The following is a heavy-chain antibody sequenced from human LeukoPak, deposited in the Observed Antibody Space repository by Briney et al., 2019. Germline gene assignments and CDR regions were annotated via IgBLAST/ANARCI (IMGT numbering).Heavy chain of an antibody. V-gene: IGHV2-70*04. CDR2: IDWDDDK. J-gene: IGHJ4*02. CDR1: GFSLSTSGMR. D-gene: IGHD6-6*01. Sequence: SGPTLVNPTQTLTLTCTFSGFSLSTSGMRVSWIRQPPGKALEWLARIDWDDDKFYSTSLKTRLTISKDTSKNQVVLTMTNMDPGDTATYYCARLSSSGGVVDYWGQGTLVTVSS. CDR3: ARLSSSGGVVDY.